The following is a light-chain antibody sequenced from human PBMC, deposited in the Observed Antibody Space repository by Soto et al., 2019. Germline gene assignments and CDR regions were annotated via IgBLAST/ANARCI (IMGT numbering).Light chain of an antibody. Sequence: EIVLTHSPGTLSLSPGERATLSFSASQNVDTNYLAWYQQKPGQAPRIIIYGASTRATGIPARFSGSGSGTEFTLTISSLQSEDFAVYYCQQYNNWPRTFGQGTKVDIK. V-gene: IGKV3-15*01. CDR1: QNVDTN. J-gene: IGKJ1*01. CDR3: QQYNNWPRT. CDR2: GAS.